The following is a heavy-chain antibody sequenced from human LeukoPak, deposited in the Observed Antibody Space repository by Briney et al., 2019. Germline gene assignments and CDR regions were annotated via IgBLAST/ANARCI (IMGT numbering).Heavy chain of an antibody. D-gene: IGHD3-9*01. CDR1: GGSISDSF. CDR3: AKIPTRYFDWLLGVNYFDY. CDR2: IYYTGST. V-gene: IGHV4-59*01. Sequence: SETLSLTCTVSGGSISDSFWSWIWQPPGRGLEYIGYIYYTGSTDYNPSLKGRVTISIDTSKNQFSLKLYSVTAADTAVYYCAKIPTRYFDWLLGVNYFDYWGQGTLVTVSS. J-gene: IGHJ4*02.